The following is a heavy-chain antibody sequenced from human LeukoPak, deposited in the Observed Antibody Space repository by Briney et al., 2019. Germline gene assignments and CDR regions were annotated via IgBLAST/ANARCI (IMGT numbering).Heavy chain of an antibody. CDR3: ARDTNYPPHAFDT. CDR1: GGSFSGYY. V-gene: IGHV4-34*01. J-gene: IGHJ3*02. Sequence: PSETLSLTCAVYGGSFSGYYWSWIRQPPGKGLEWIGEINHSGSTNYNPSLKSRVTISVDTSKNQFSLKLSSVTAADTAVYYCARDTNYPPHAFDTWGQGTMVTVSS. CDR2: INHSGST. D-gene: IGHD3-10*01.